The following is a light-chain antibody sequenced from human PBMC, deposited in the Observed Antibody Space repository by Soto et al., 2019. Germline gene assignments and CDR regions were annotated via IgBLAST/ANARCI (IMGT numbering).Light chain of an antibody. V-gene: IGLV1-40*01. CDR1: SSNIGAGYD. CDR2: GNS. J-gene: IGLJ2*01. CDR3: QSYDSSLSGV. Sequence: QSALTQPPSVSGAPGQRVTISCTGSSSNIGAGYDVHWYQQLPGTAPKLLIYGNSNRPSGVPDRFSGSKSGTSASLAIIGLQAEDEADYYCQSYDSSLSGVFGGGTKVTVL.